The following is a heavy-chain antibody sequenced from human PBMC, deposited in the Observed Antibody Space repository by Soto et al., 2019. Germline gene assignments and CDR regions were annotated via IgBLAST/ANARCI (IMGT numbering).Heavy chain of an antibody. CDR3: AKDRAIAVLGRWFDP. CDR2: ISGSGSNT. CDR1: GFTFSSYA. D-gene: IGHD6-19*01. J-gene: IGHJ5*02. Sequence: PGGSLSLSCAASGFTFSSYAMTWVRQAPGKGLEWVSAISGSGSNTYYADSVKGRFTISRDNSKNTLYLQMNTLRAEDTAVYYCAKDRAIAVLGRWFDPWGQGTLVTVS. V-gene: IGHV3-23*01.